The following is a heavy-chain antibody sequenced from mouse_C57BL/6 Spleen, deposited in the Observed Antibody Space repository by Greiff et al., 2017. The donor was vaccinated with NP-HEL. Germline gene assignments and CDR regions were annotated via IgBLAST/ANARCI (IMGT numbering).Heavy chain of an antibody. D-gene: IGHD3-2*02. V-gene: IGHV1-55*01. J-gene: IGHJ2*01. CDR3: ASQTAQAWDY. CDR1: GYTFNSYW. Sequence: QVQLQQPGAELVKPGASVKMSCKASGYTFNSYWITWVKQRPGQGLEWIGDIYPGSGSTNYNEKFKSKATLTVDTSSSTPYMQLSSLTSEDSAVYYCASQTAQAWDYWGQGTTLTVSS. CDR2: IYPGSGST.